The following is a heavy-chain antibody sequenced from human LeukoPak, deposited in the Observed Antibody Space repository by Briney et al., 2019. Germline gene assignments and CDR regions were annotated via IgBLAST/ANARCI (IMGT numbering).Heavy chain of an antibody. CDR1: GFTFSSSP. V-gene: IGHV3-48*02. Sequence: GGSLRLSCVTSGFTFSSSPMHWVRQAPGKGLEWVSHITASGTAMFYADSVKGRFTISRDNAKNSLYLQMNSLRDEDTAVYYCASSGSYRFDYWGQGTLVTVSS. CDR2: ITASGTAM. CDR3: ASSGSYRFDY. D-gene: IGHD1-26*01. J-gene: IGHJ4*02.